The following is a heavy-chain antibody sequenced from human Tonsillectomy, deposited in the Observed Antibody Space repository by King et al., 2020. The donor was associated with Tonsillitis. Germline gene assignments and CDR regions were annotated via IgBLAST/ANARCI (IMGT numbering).Heavy chain of an antibody. CDR3: ARDFCSSSTCYKEELGF. CDR2: ITSAITYI. D-gene: IGHD2-2*02. CDR1: GLTFSTYM. J-gene: IGHJ4*02. V-gene: IGHV3-21*01. Sequence: VQLVESGGGLVKPGGSLRLSCEVSGLTFSTYMMNWVRQAPGKGLEWVASITSAITYIYYADSMKGRFIISRDNAKNSLFLQMNSLRAGDTAVYYCARDFCSSSTCYKEELGFWGQGTLVTVSS.